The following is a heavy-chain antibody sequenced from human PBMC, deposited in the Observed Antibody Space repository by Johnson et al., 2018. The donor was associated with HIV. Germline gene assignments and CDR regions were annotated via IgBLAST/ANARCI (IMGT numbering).Heavy chain of an antibody. D-gene: IGHD6-19*01. Sequence: QVQLVESGGSLVKPGGSLRLSCVASGFTFSSYAMHWVRQAPGKGLEWVAVISYDGSNKYYADSVKGRFTISRDNSKNTLYLQMNSLRAEDTAVYYCARAPGPQTMAGTTDAFDIWGQGTMVTVSS. CDR3: ARAPGPQTMAGTTDAFDI. V-gene: IGHV3-30*04. CDR1: GFTFSSYA. CDR2: ISYDGSNK. J-gene: IGHJ3*02.